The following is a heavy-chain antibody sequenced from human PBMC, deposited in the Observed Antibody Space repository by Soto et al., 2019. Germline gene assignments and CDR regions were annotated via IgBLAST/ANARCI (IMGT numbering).Heavy chain of an antibody. CDR2: IYPGDSET. CDR3: ATAYVYDFENSNYYRDAFDI. V-gene: IGHV5-51*01. D-gene: IGHD3-22*01. CDR1: GYNFTTFW. Sequence: PGESLKISCKGSGYNFTTFWIGWVRQVPGKGLEWMGIIYPGDSETKYSPDFEGQVTISADRSTNTAYLQWRSLRASDTAMYYCATAYVYDFENSNYYRDAFDIWGQGTLVTVSS. J-gene: IGHJ3*02.